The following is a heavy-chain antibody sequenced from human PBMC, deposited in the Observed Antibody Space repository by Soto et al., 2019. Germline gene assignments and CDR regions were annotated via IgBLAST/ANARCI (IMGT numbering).Heavy chain of an antibody. J-gene: IGHJ4*02. Sequence: SQTLSLTCPVSGGYISSGGYSWNWIRQPPGKGLEWIGYIYHSGSTYYNPSLKRRGTISVDRSKNQFSLKLSSVTAADTAVYYCAEGGGLRRCYWGQGTLVTVSS. CDR2: IYHSGST. CDR3: AEGGGLRRCY. CDR1: GGYISSGGYS. V-gene: IGHV4-30-2*01. D-gene: IGHD5-12*01.